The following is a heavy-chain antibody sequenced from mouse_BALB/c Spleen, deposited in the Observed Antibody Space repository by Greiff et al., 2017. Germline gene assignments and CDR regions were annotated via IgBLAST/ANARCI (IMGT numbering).Heavy chain of an antibody. CDR2: ILPGSGST. J-gene: IGHJ4*01. V-gene: IGHV1-9*01. CDR1: GYTFSSYW. D-gene: IGHD2-3*01. CDR3: ARLTYEEYAMDY. Sequence: VQLQQSGAELMKPGASVKISCKATGYTFSSYWIEWVKQRPGHGLEWIGEILPGSGSTNYNEKFKGKATFTADTSSNTAYMQLSSLTSEDSAVYYCARLTYEEYAMDYWGQGTSVTVSS.